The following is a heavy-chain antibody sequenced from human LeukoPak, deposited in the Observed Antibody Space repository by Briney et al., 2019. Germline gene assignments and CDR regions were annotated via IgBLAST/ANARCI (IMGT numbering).Heavy chain of an antibody. V-gene: IGHV3-30*04. CDR2: ISYDGSNK. J-gene: IGHJ4*02. D-gene: IGHD1-26*01. CDR3: ARAVGATNQNFDY. Sequence: SCKVSGYTLTELSMHWVRQAPGKGLEWVAVISYDGSNKYYADSVKGRFTISRDNSKNTLYLQMNSLRAEDTAVYYCARAVGATNQNFDYWGQGTLVTVSS. CDR1: GYTLTELS.